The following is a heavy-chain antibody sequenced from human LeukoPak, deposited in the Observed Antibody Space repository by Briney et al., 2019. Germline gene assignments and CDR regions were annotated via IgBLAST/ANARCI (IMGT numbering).Heavy chain of an antibody. Sequence: PSETLSLTCTVSGGSISSYYWSWIRQPPGKGLEWIGYIYYSGSTNYNPSLKSRVTISVDTSKNQFSLKLSSVTAADTAVYYCAGQDYYDILSGPVGDYWGQGTLVTVSS. D-gene: IGHD3-9*01. CDR3: AGQDYYDILSGPVGDY. CDR2: IYYSGST. V-gene: IGHV4-59*08. J-gene: IGHJ4*02. CDR1: GGSISSYY.